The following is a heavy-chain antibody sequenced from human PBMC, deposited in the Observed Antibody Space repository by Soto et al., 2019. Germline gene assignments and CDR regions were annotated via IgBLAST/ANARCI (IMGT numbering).Heavy chain of an antibody. Sequence: EVQLVESGGGLVQPGGSLRLSCAASGFSFSSYSMNWVRQAPGKGLEWVSYISSSGGTIYYTDSVKGRFTISRDNAKDSLYLQMNSLRPEDTAVYYCARDCTVHPNLWGQGTLVTVSS. CDR3: ARDCTVHPNL. J-gene: IGHJ5*02. V-gene: IGHV3-48*01. CDR1: GFSFSSYS. CDR2: ISSSGGTI. D-gene: IGHD2-8*01.